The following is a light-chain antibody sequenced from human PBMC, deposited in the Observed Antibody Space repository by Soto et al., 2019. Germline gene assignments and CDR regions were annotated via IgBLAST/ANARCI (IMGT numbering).Light chain of an antibody. CDR3: QQYKNWLALT. J-gene: IGKJ4*01. Sequence: EIVMTQSPATLSVSPGERATLSCRASQRMSSNLAWYQQKPGQAPRLLIYGASTRATGIPARFSGRGSGTEFTLTISSLESEDSAVYYCQQYKNWLALTFGGGTKVEIK. CDR2: GAS. CDR1: QRMSSN. V-gene: IGKV3-15*01.